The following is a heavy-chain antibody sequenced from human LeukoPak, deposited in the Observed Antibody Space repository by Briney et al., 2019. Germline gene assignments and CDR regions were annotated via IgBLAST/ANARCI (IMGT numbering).Heavy chain of an antibody. V-gene: IGHV4-39*01. Sequence: SETLSLTCAVSGGSIISTDSYWGWIRQSPAKALEWIGSVYYSGSTHYNPSLKSRLTISVDTSRNEFSLGLRFVTIADTAVYYCARNRSDCSGGSCSFTGFDYWGQGTLVSVSS. CDR2: VYYSGST. J-gene: IGHJ4*02. CDR3: ARNRSDCSGGSCSFTGFDY. CDR1: GGSIISTDSY. D-gene: IGHD2-15*01.